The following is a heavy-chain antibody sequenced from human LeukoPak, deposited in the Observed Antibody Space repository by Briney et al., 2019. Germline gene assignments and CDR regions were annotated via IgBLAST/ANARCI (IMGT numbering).Heavy chain of an antibody. J-gene: IGHJ6*03. CDR1: GFTFSSYA. CDR3: ARGHVPSDYYYMDV. Sequence: GGSLRLSCAASGFTFSSYAMSWVRQARGKGLEWVSVIYSGGSTYYADSVKGRFTISRDNSKNTLYLQMNSLRAEDTAVYYCARGHVPSDYYYMDVWGKGTTVTISS. V-gene: IGHV3-53*01. D-gene: IGHD1-26*01. CDR2: IYSGGST.